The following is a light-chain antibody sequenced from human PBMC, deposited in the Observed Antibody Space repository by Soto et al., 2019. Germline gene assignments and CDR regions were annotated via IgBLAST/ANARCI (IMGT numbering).Light chain of an antibody. J-gene: IGKJ5*01. CDR2: DAS. CDR3: QQRSNWLIT. Sequence: EIVLTQSPAPLSWSGGERATLSGRASQSVSSYLASYQHKPGQAPRLLIHDASNRATGIPARFTGSGSGTDFTHAISSLEPEDFAVYYSQQRSNWLITFGQGTRLE. CDR1: QSVSSY. V-gene: IGKV3-11*01.